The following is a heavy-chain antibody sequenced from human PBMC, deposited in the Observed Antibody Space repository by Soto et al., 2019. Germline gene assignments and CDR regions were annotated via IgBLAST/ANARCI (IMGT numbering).Heavy chain of an antibody. D-gene: IGHD6-19*01. V-gene: IGHV3-23*01. CDR2: FSATSENT. CDR3: AKARGQQWVGLAFDY. Sequence: EAQLLESGGGLVQPGGSLRLSCVGSGFFFSSYTMTWVRQAPGKGLEWVSSFSATSENTYYADSVRGRFTISRDNSKYTVFLQMNSLSAEVTAMYYCAKARGQQWVGLAFDYWGQGILVIVSS. CDR1: GFFFSSYT. J-gene: IGHJ4*02.